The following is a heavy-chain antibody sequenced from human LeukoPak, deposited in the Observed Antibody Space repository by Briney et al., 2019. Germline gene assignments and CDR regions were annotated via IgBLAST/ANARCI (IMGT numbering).Heavy chain of an antibody. D-gene: IGHD3-10*01. CDR3: ARGLLRRFDP. CDR2: IYHSGST. Sequence: LRLSCAASGFTFSSYAMSWVRQAPGKGLEWIGYIYHSGSTYYNPSLKSRVTISVDRSKNQFSLKLSSVTAADTAVYYCARGLLRRFDPWGQGTLVTVSS. CDR1: GFTFSSYA. V-gene: IGHV4-30-2*01. J-gene: IGHJ5*02.